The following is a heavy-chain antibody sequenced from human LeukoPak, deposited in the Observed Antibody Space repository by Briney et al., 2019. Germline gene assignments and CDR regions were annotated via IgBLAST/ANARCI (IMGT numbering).Heavy chain of an antibody. Sequence: SVKVSCKASGGTFSSYAISWVRQAPGQGLEWMGRIIPIFGTANYAQKFQGRVTITRNTSISTAYMELSSLRSEDTAVYYCARARRNYDFWSGILGYWGQGTLVTVSS. D-gene: IGHD3-3*01. V-gene: IGHV1-69*05. CDR2: IIPIFGTA. CDR3: ARARRNYDFWSGILGY. CDR1: GGTFSSYA. J-gene: IGHJ4*02.